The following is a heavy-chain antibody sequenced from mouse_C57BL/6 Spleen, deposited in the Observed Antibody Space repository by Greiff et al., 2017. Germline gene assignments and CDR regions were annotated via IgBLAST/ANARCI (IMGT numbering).Heavy chain of an antibody. CDR2: ISDGGSYT. J-gene: IGHJ2*01. V-gene: IGHV5-4*01. CDR1: GFTFSSYA. D-gene: IGHD2-4*01. Sequence: EVKVVESGGGLVKPGGSLKLSCAASGFTFSSYAMSWVRQTPEKRLEWVATISDGGSYTYYPDNVKGRFTISRDNAKNNLYLQMSHLKSEDTAMYYCAREYDYDGPFFDYWGQGTTLTVSS. CDR3: AREYDYDGPFFDY.